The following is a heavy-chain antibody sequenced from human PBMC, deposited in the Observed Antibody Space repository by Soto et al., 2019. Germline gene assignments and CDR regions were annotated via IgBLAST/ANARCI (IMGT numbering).Heavy chain of an antibody. Sequence: EVQLVETGGGLIQPGGSLRLSCAASGFTVSSNYMSWVRQAPGKGLEWVSVIYSGGSTYYADSVKGRFTISRDNSKNTLYLQMNSLRAEDTAVYYCASTRPYYYDSSGPKFDYWGQGTLVTVSS. J-gene: IGHJ4*02. D-gene: IGHD3-22*01. CDR3: ASTRPYYYDSSGPKFDY. CDR1: GFTVSSNY. CDR2: IYSGGST. V-gene: IGHV3-53*02.